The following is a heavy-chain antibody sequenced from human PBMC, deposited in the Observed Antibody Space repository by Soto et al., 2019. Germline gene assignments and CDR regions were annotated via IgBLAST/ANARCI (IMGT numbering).Heavy chain of an antibody. CDR2: ISAHNGNT. CDR1: GYTFTSYG. CDR3: ARGRYGDY. Sequence: QVHLVQSGAEVKKPGASVKVSCKASGYTFTSYGSSWVRQAPGQGLEWMGWISAHNGNTDYAQKLQGRVIVTRDTSTSTAYMELRSLTSDDTAVYYCARGRYGDYWGQGALVTVSS. V-gene: IGHV1-18*01. D-gene: IGHD1-1*01. J-gene: IGHJ4*02.